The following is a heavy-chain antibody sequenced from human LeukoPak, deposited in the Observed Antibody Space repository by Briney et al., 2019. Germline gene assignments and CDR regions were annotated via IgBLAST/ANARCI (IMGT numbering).Heavy chain of an antibody. J-gene: IGHJ4*02. CDR3: ASVRMRGYSGYEDY. CDR2: IYYSGST. CDR1: GGSISSGDYY. D-gene: IGHD5-12*01. V-gene: IGHV4-30-4*01. Sequence: PSETLSLTCTVSGGSISSGDYYWSWIRQPPGTGLEWIGYIYYSGSTYYNPSLKSRVTISVDTSKNQFSLKLSSVTAADTAVYYCASVRMRGYSGYEDYWGQGTLVTVSS.